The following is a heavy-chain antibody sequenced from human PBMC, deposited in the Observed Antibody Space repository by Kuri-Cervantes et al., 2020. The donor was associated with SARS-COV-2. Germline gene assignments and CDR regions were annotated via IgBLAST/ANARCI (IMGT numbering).Heavy chain of an antibody. CDR3: ARGPDCSSTSCFKYFDY. J-gene: IGHJ4*02. V-gene: IGHV3-53*01. D-gene: IGHD2-2*01. CDR2: IYSGGST. Sequence: GESLKISCAASGFTFSSYEMNWVRQAPGKGLEWVSVIYSGGSTYYADSVKGRFTISRDNSKNTLYLQMNSLRAEDTAVYYCARGPDCSSTSCFKYFDYWGQGTLVTVSS. CDR1: GFTFSSYE.